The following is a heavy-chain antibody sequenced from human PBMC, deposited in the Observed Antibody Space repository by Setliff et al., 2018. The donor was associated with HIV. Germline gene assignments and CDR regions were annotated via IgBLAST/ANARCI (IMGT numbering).Heavy chain of an antibody. J-gene: IGHJ5*02. Sequence: SETLSLTCAVSGYSISSGYYWGWIRQPPGKGLEWIGSIYHSGSTYYNPSLKSRVTISRDNSKNTVYLQMNSLRAEDTAVYYCAKDPTIYNDYRNQGWWFDPWGQGTLVTVSS. D-gene: IGHD4-4*01. CDR3: AKDPTIYNDYRNQGWWFDP. CDR2: IYHSGST. CDR1: GYSISSGYY. V-gene: IGHV4-38-2*02.